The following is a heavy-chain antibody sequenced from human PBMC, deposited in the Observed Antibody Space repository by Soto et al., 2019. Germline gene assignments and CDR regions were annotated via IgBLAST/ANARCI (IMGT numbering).Heavy chain of an antibody. CDR3: AKAGYCSGGSCYRVLDYYYCMDV. CDR1: GFTFSSYA. V-gene: IGHV3-23*01. D-gene: IGHD2-15*01. Sequence: GGSLTLSCAASGFTFSSYAMSWVRQAPGKGLEWMSAISGSGGSTYYADSVKGRFTISRDNSKNTLYLQMNSLRAEDTAVYYCAKAGYCSGGSCYRVLDYYYCMDVWGKGTTVTVSS. CDR2: ISGSGGST. J-gene: IGHJ6*03.